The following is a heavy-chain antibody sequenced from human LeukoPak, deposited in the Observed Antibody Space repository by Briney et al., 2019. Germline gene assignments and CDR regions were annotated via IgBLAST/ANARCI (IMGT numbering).Heavy chain of an antibody. CDR2: IKSKTDGGTT. J-gene: IGHJ6*02. Sequence: PGGSLRLSCAASGFTFSNAWMSWVRQAPGKGLEWVGRIKSKTDGGTTDYAAPVKGRFTISRDDSKNTLYLQMNSLKTEDTAVYYCTRITIFGRRMDVWGQGTTVTVSS. CDR1: GFTFSNAW. V-gene: IGHV3-15*01. CDR3: TRITIFGRRMDV. D-gene: IGHD3-3*01.